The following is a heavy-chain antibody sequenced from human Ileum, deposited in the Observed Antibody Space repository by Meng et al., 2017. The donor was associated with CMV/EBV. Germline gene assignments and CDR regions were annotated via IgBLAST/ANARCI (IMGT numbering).Heavy chain of an antibody. CDR2: IKQDGSDK. CDR3: VGGTGWYMDY. D-gene: IGHD6-19*01. CDR1: GFTFSSFW. Sequence: GESLKISCAGSGFTFSSFWIHWVRQAPGKGLEWVANIKQDGSDKNYVDSVKGRFIISRDNTKISMYLQMNSLRVEDAGLYYCVGGTGWYMDYWGQGALVTVSS. J-gene: IGHJ4*02. V-gene: IGHV3-7*04.